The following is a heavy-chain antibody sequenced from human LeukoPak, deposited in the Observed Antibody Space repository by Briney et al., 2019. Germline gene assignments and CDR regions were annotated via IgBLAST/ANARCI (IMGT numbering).Heavy chain of an antibody. CDR1: GGSISSSSYY. CDR2: IYYSGST. Sequence: SETLSLTCTASGGSISSSSYYRGWIRQPPGKGLEWIGSIYYSGSTYYNPSLKSRVTISVDTSKNQFSLKLSSVTAADTAVYYCARLTYSSSSEGIDYWGQGTLVTVSS. J-gene: IGHJ4*02. V-gene: IGHV4-39*01. CDR3: ARLTYSSSSEGIDY. D-gene: IGHD6-6*01.